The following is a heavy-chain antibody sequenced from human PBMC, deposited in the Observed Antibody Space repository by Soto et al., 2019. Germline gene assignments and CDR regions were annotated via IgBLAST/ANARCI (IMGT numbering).Heavy chain of an antibody. J-gene: IGHJ4*02. CDR3: ARKTFNIVGATEPFDY. V-gene: IGHV2-70*11. Sequence: SGPTLVNPTQTLTLTCTFSGFSLSTSGMCVSWIRQPPGKALEWLARIDWDDDKYYSTSLKTRLTISKDTSKNQVVLTMTNMDPVDTATYYCARKTFNIVGATEPFDYWGQGTLVTVSS. CDR1: GFSLSTSGMC. CDR2: IDWDDDK. D-gene: IGHD1-26*01.